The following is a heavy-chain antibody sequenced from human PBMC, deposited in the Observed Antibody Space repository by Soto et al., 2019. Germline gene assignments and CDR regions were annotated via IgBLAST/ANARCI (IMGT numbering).Heavy chain of an antibody. CDR1: GGSISSGGYS. D-gene: IGHD5-18*01. Sequence: SETLSLTCAVSGGSISSGGYSWSWIRQPPGKGLEWIGYIYHSGSTYYNPSLKSRVTISVDRSKNQFSLKLSSVTAADTAVYYCARKSALDTAMGRAYYFDYWGQGTLVTVSS. J-gene: IGHJ4*02. CDR3: ARKSALDTAMGRAYYFDY. CDR2: IYHSGST. V-gene: IGHV4-30-2*01.